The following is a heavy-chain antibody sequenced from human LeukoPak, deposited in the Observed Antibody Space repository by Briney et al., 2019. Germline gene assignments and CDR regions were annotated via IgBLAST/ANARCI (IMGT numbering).Heavy chain of an antibody. Sequence: GESLRLSCAASGFSFTTYWMSWVRQAPGKGLEWVANIKQDGTEKYYVDSVRGRFTISRDNANKSLYLQMNSLSADDTAVYHCARVRSAAAGPLDYWGQGTLVTVSS. CDR1: GFSFTTYW. CDR3: ARVRSAAAGPLDY. J-gene: IGHJ4*02. CDR2: IKQDGTEK. D-gene: IGHD6-13*01. V-gene: IGHV3-7*01.